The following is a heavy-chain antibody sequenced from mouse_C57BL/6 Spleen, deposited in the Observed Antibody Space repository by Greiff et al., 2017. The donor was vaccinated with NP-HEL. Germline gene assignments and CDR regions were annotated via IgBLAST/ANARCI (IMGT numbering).Heavy chain of an antibody. J-gene: IGHJ3*01. CDR3: AGRKWDPFAY. CDR1: GYTFTGYW. CDR2: ILPGSGST. D-gene: IGHD4-1*01. V-gene: IGHV1-9*01. Sequence: QVQLQQSGAELMKPGASVKLSCKATGYTFTGYWIEWVKQRPGHGLEWIGEILPGSGSTNYNEKFKGKATLTADSSSNTAYMQRSSLTTEESAICYSAGRKWDPFAYWGQGTLVTVSA.